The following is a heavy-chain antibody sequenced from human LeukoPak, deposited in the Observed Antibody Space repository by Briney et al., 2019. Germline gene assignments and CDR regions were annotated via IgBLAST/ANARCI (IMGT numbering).Heavy chain of an antibody. CDR1: GGSINTYY. CDR2: IRSSGST. Sequence: PSETLSLTCSVSGGSINTYYWSCIRQPAGKGLEWIGRIRSSGSTHYNPSLKSRVTMSLDTSKNQFSLKLTSVTAADTAVYYCARDNDFFDYWGQGTLVTVSS. CDR3: ARDNDFFDY. J-gene: IGHJ4*02. V-gene: IGHV4-4*07.